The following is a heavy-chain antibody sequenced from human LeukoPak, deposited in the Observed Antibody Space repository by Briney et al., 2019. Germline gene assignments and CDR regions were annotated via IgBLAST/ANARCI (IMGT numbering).Heavy chain of an antibody. Sequence: ASVKVSCKASGGTFSSYAISWVRQAPGQWLEWMGGIIPIFGTANYAQKFQGRVTITADESTSTAYMELSSLRSEDTAVYYCARADRAVAGNYYYGMDVWGQGSTVTVSS. D-gene: IGHD6-19*01. CDR1: GGTFSSYA. CDR2: IIPIFGTA. CDR3: ARADRAVAGNYYYGMDV. V-gene: IGHV1-69*13. J-gene: IGHJ6*02.